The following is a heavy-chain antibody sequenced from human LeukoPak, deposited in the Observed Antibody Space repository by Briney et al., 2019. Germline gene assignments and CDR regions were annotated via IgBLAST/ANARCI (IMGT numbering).Heavy chain of an antibody. CDR2: INHSGST. V-gene: IGHV4-34*01. CDR3: ARIVTKGRDFDY. Sequence: PSETLSLTCAVYGGSFSGYYWSWIRQPPGKGLEWIGEINHSGSTNYNPSLKSRVTISVDTSKNQFSLKLSSVTAADTAVYYCARIVTKGRDFDYWGQGTLVTVSS. D-gene: IGHD4-11*01. J-gene: IGHJ4*02. CDR1: GGSFSGYY.